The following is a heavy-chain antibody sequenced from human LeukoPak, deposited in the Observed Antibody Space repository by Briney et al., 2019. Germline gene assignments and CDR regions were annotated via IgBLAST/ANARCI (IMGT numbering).Heavy chain of an antibody. Sequence: SSETLSLTWTVAGGSISRYYWSWIRQPAGKGLEWIGRIYSDGTITYNPSLHSRLTMSIDTSKNQFSLQLSFVTAADTAVYYCARDSGTTGEVKFDPWGQGTLVTVSS. CDR3: ARDSGTTGEVKFDP. CDR1: GGSISRYY. J-gene: IGHJ5*02. V-gene: IGHV4-4*07. D-gene: IGHD4-17*01. CDR2: IYSDGTI.